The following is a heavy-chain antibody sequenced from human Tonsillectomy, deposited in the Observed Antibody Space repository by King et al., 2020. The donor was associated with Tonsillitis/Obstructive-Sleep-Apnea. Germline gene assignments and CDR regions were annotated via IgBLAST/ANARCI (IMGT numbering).Heavy chain of an antibody. J-gene: IGHJ4*01. CDR2: IHYGGNT. V-gene: IGHV4-59*01. CDR1: GASISSYY. CDR3: ASRXXSAAALDD. D-gene: IGHD2-15*01. Sequence: QLQESGPGLVKPSETLSLSCIVSGASISSYYWSWFRQPPGKGLEWIGYIHYGGNTKYNSSLESRLTISXDTSRNQISLKLTSVTSAETAVYYCASRXXSAAALDDWGXXTXVIVSS.